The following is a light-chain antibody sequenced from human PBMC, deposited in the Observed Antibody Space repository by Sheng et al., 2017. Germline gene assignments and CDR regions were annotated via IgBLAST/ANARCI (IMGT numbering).Light chain of an antibody. Sequence: QSALTQSASVSGSPGQSITFSCTGTSSDIGSYNLVSWYQQHPGKAPKLIIYEVNKRPSGVSSRFSGSKSGNTASLTISGLQAEDEADYFCCSFASTNILVFGGGTEVTVL. J-gene: IGLJ3*02. V-gene: IGLV2-23*02. CDR1: SSDIGSYNL. CDR2: EVN. CDR3: CSFASTNILV.